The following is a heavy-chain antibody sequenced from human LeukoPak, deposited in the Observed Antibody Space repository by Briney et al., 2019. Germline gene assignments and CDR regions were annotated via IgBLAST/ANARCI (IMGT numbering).Heavy chain of an antibody. CDR1: GYTFTGYY. J-gene: IGHJ1*01. V-gene: IGHV1-2*06. CDR2: INPNSGGT. D-gene: IGHD3-22*01. CDR3: ARVGRSYYYDSSGDQH. Sequence: GASVKVSCKASGYTFTGYYMHWVRQAPGQGLEWMGRINPNSGGTNYAQKFQGRVTMTRDTSISTAYMELSRLRSDDTAVYYCARVGRSYYYDSSGDQHWGQGTPVTVSS.